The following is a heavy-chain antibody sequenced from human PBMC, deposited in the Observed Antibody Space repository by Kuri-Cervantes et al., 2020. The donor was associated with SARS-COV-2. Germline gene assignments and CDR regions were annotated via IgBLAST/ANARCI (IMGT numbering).Heavy chain of an antibody. Sequence: GGSLRLSCAASGFTFDDYAMHWVRQAPGKGLEWVSGISWNSGSIGYADSAKGRFTISRDYAKNSLYLQMNSLRAEDTAVYYCARADGFGELFYYYYMDVWGKGTTVTVSS. J-gene: IGHJ6*03. V-gene: IGHV3-9*01. CDR1: GFTFDDYA. D-gene: IGHD3-10*01. CDR3: ARADGFGELFYYYYMDV. CDR2: ISWNSGSI.